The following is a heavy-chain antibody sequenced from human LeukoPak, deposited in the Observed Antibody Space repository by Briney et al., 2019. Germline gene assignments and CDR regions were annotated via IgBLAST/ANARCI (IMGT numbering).Heavy chain of an antibody. V-gene: IGHV3-20*04. D-gene: IGHD3-22*01. CDR3: AREGVGYYGSSGPGDAFEI. CDR1: GFTFDDYE. Sequence: GGSLRLSCAASGFTFDDYEMSWVRQAPGKGLEWVSGINWNGGSTGYADSVKGRSTISRDNAKNSLYLQMNSLRAEDTALYYCAREGVGYYGSSGPGDAFEIWGPGTMVTVSS. J-gene: IGHJ3*02. CDR2: INWNGGST.